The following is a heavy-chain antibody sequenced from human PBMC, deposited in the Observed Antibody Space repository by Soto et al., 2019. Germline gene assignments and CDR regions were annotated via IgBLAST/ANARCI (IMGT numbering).Heavy chain of an antibody. CDR2: ISSSSSYI. V-gene: IGHV3-21*01. CDR1: GFTFSSYS. CDR3: AREGITIFGVVDAFDI. D-gene: IGHD3-3*01. Sequence: GGSLRLSCAASGFTFSSYSMNWVRQAPGKGLEWVSSISSSSSYIYYADSVKGRFTISRDNAKNSLYLQMNSLRAEDTAVYYCAREGITIFGVVDAFDIWGQGTMVTVSS. J-gene: IGHJ3*02.